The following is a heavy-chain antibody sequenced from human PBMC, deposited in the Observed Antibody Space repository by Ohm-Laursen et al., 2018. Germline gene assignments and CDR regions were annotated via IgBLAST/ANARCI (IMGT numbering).Heavy chain of an antibody. D-gene: IGHD3-10*01. CDR3: ARDWGLYGERTMVRADH. Sequence: ASVKVSCKAPGYIFTSFYIHWVRQASGQGLEWMGRIIPSTGGTRYAQKYQGRVNMARDTSTSTDYMELSSLRFEDTAVYYCARDWGLYGERTMVRADHWGQGTLVTVSS. V-gene: IGHV1-46*01. CDR1: GYIFTSFY. CDR2: IIPSTGGT. J-gene: IGHJ4*02.